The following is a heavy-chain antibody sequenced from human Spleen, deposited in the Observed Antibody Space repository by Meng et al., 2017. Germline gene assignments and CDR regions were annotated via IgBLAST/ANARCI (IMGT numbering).Heavy chain of an antibody. V-gene: IGHV3-7*01. D-gene: IGHD3-10*01. CDR1: GFTFSSYW. CDR3: ARTFTMVRGSSHAYDI. J-gene: IGHJ3*02. Sequence: GESLKISCAASGFTFSSYWMNWVRQAPGKGLEWVANIKQDGSEKYYVDSVKGRFTISRDNAKNSLYLQMNNLRVEDTAVYYCARTFTMVRGSSHAYDICG. CDR2: IKQDGSEK.